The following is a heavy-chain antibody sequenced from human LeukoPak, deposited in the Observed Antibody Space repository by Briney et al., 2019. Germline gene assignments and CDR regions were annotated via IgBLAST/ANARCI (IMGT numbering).Heavy chain of an antibody. J-gene: IGHJ3*02. CDR2: IKQDGSEK. Sequence: AGPLPLSCAASGFTFSRYWMSWVRQAPGKGLEWVANIKQDGSEKYYVDSVKGRFTISRDNAKNSLYLQMNSLRAEDTAVYYCARDRGDRLLWYDAFDIWGQGTMVTVSS. CDR3: ARDRGDRLLWYDAFDI. D-gene: IGHD2-2*01. CDR1: GFTFSRYW. V-gene: IGHV3-7*01.